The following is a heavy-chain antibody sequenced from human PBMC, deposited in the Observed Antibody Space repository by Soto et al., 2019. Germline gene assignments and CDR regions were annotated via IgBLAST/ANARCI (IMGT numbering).Heavy chain of an antibody. D-gene: IGHD5-12*01. V-gene: IGHV6-1*01. Sequence: PSQTLSLTCAISGDSVSSNTASWNWIRQSPSRGLEWLGRTYFRSKWYNDYAVSVKSRIIINPDTSNNQFSLQLNSVTPEDTAVYFYAKGDNLGPKTGYAFDPWGQGALVTVSS. CDR1: GDSVSSNTAS. CDR3: AKGDNLGPKTGYAFDP. CDR2: TYFRSKWYN. J-gene: IGHJ5*02.